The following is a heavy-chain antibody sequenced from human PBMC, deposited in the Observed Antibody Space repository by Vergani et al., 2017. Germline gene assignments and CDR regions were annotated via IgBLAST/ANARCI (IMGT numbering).Heavy chain of an antibody. D-gene: IGHD2-15*01. J-gene: IGHJ5*02. CDR1: GGSISSGGYY. Sequence: QVQLQESGPGLVKPSQTLYLTCTVSGGSISSGGYYLSWIRQHPGKGLEWIGYIYYSGSTYYNPSLKSRLTISVDTSKNKVSLKLSDVTAADTAVYYCTKHGAVVASNKWFDPCRQGTLVTVSS. V-gene: IGHV4-31*03. CDR3: TKHGAVVASNKWFDP. CDR2: IYYSGST.